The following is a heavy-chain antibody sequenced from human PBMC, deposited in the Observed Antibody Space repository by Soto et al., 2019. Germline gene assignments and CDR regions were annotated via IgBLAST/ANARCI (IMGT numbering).Heavy chain of an antibody. CDR3: TRGAKYSIFGVVIIPVV. V-gene: IGHV3-49*03. CDR2: IRSKAYGGTT. J-gene: IGHJ6*04. CDR1: GFTFGDYA. Sequence: GGSLRLSCTASGFTFGDYAMSWFRQAPGKGLEWVGFIRSKAYGGTTEYAASVKGRFTISRDDSKSIAYLQMNSLKTEDTAVYYCTRGAKYSIFGVVIIPVVWGKGTTVTVSS. D-gene: IGHD3-3*01.